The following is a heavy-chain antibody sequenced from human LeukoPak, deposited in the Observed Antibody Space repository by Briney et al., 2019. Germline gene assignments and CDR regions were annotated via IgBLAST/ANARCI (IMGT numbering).Heavy chain of an antibody. CDR3: ARDKPGNYGYYYYAIDV. Sequence: GGSLRLSCAASGFTFSIYAMSWGRQTPGKGREWVSAISGSGGSTYYADSVKGRFTISRDNSKNTLYLQMNSLRAEDTAVYYCARDKPGNYGYYYYAIDVWGQGTTVTVSS. CDR2: ISGSGGST. J-gene: IGHJ6*02. V-gene: IGHV3-23*01. D-gene: IGHD4-17*01. CDR1: GFTFSIYA.